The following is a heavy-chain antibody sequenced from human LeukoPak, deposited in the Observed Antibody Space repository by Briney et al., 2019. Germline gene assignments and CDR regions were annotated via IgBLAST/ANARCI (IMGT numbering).Heavy chain of an antibody. V-gene: IGHV3-23*01. CDR2: ISGSGGST. D-gene: IGHD1-7*01. CDR1: GFTFSSYA. J-gene: IGHJ4*02. CDR3: VIGSRGTTPFDY. Sequence: GGSLRLSCAASGFTFSSYAMSWVRQAPGKGLEWVSAISGSGGSTYYADSVKGRFTISRDNSKNTLYLQMNSLRAEDTAVYYCVIGSRGTTPFDYWGQGTLVTVSS.